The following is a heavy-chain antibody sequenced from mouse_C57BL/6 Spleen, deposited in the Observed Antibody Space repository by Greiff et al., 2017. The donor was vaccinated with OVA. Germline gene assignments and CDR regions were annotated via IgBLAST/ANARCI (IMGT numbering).Heavy chain of an antibody. V-gene: IGHV1-80*01. CDR3: ARPSGSSPAWFAY. Sequence: VQLQQSGAELVKPGASVKISCKASGYAFSSYWMNWVKQRPGKGLEWIGQIYPGDGDTNYNGKFKGKATLTADKSSSTAYMQLSSLTSEDSAVYFCARPSGSSPAWFAYWGQGTLVTVSA. CDR2: IYPGDGDT. D-gene: IGHD1-1*01. CDR1: GYAFSSYW. J-gene: IGHJ3*01.